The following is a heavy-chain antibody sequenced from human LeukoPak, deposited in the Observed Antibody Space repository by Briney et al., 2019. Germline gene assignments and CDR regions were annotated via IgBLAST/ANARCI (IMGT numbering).Heavy chain of an antibody. J-gene: IGHJ4*02. Sequence: SETLSLTCAVSGYSISSGYYWGWIRQPPGKGLEWIGSIYHSGSTYYNPSLKSRVTISVDTSKNQFSLKLSSVTAADTAVHYCARVSDSSGYHPGDRGQGTLVTVSS. V-gene: IGHV4-38-2*01. CDR2: IYHSGST. D-gene: IGHD3-22*01. CDR3: ARVSDSSGYHPGD. CDR1: GYSISSGYY.